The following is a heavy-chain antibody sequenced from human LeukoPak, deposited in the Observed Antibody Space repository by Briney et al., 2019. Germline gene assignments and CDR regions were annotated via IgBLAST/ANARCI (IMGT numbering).Heavy chain of an antibody. Sequence: SSETLSLTCDVSGGSISSGYWWSWVRQPPGKGLEWIAEIHHSGSTNYNPSLRSRVTMSVDTSKNQFSLKLSSVTAADTAVYYCARESSSWYFSAFDIWGQGTMVTVSS. CDR2: IHHSGST. D-gene: IGHD6-13*01. CDR3: ARESSSWYFSAFDI. V-gene: IGHV4-4*02. J-gene: IGHJ3*02. CDR1: GGSISSGYW.